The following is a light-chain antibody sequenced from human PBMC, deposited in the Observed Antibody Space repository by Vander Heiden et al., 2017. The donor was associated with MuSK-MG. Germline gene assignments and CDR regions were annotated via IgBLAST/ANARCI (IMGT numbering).Light chain of an antibody. CDR3: ETWNSNTRV. Sequence: QPVLTQSSAASASLGSSVKLTCTLSSGHSSYIIESHQHQPGKAPTSVLMLYGSRSYNTGSRGPDCFSGSGSTAALSPTMATGEAEDDYYYYSETWNSNTRVFGGGTKLTVL. CDR1: SGHSSYI. CDR2: LYGSRSY. V-gene: IGLV4-60*03. J-gene: IGLJ2*01.